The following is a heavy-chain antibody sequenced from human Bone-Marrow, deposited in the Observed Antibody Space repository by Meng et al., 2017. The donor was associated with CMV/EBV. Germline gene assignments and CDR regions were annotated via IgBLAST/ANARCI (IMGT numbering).Heavy chain of an antibody. CDR1: GGSISSYY. J-gene: IGHJ6*02. Sequence: GSLRLSCTVSGGSISSYYWSWIRQPPGKGLEWIGYIYYSGSTNYNPSLKSRVTISVDTSKNQFSLKLSSVTAADTAVYYCARDRGDVWGQGTTVTVYS. CDR2: IYYSGST. CDR3: ARDRGDV. V-gene: IGHV4-59*01.